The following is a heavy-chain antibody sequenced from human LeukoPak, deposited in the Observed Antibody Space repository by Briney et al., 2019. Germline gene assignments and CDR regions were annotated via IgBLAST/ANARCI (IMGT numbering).Heavy chain of an antibody. CDR2: IKLDGSEK. J-gene: IGHJ5*02. V-gene: IGHV3-7*05. CDR1: GFTFSNAW. Sequence: PGGSLRLSCAASGFTFSNAWMTWVRQAPGKGLEWVANIKLDGSEKYYVDSVKGRFTMSRDNAKNSLYLQMNSLRVEDTAVYYCARGVWWFDPWGQGTLVTISS. CDR3: ARGVWWFDP. D-gene: IGHD6-13*01.